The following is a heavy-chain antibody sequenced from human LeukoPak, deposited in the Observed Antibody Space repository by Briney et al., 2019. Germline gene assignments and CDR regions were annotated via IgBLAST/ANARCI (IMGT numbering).Heavy chain of an antibody. D-gene: IGHD1-26*01. CDR1: GGSFSSYY. J-gene: IGHJ5*02. CDR2: IYYSGST. CDR3: ARQEALGSNWFDP. Sequence: SETLSLTCAFYGGSFSSYYWSWIRQPPGEGLEWIGSIYYSGSTYYNPSLKSRVTISVDTSKNQFSLKLSSVTAADTAVYYCARQEALGSNWFDPWGQGTLVTVSS. V-gene: IGHV4-39*01.